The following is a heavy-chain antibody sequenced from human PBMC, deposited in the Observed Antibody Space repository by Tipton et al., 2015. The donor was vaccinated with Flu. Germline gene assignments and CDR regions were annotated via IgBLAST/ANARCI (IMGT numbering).Heavy chain of an antibody. Sequence: TLSLTCTVSGDSISSGYYWGWIRQPPGKGLEWIGNIYHTGSAYYNPSLKSRVIISVDTSKNQFSLRVTSVTAADTAVYYCARRAYSNYVSYPKNWFDPWGQATLVTVSS. CDR3: ARRAYSNYVSYPKNWFDP. J-gene: IGHJ5*02. CDR1: GDSISSGYY. V-gene: IGHV4-38-2*02. CDR2: IYHTGSA. D-gene: IGHD4-11*01.